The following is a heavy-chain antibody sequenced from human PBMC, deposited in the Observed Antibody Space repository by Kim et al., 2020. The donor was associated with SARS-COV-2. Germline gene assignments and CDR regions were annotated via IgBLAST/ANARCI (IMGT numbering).Heavy chain of an antibody. Sequence: ASVKVSCKVSGYTLTELSMHWVRQAPGKGLEWMGGFDPEDGETIYAQKFQGRVTMTEDTSTDTAYMELSSLRSEDTAVYYCATGQLSSWFGDMDVWGQGTTVTVSS. CDR2: FDPEDGET. CDR1: GYTLTELS. V-gene: IGHV1-24*01. J-gene: IGHJ6*02. CDR3: ATGQLSSWFGDMDV. D-gene: IGHD3-10*01.